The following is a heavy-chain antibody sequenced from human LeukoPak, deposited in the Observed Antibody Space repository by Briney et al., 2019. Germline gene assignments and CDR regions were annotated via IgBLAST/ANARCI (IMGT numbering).Heavy chain of an antibody. V-gene: IGHV1-18*01. CDR2: ISAYNGNT. CDR3: ARDRSSDKDYYYYYYMDV. Sequence: ASVKVSCKASGYTFTSYGISWVRQAPGQGLEWMGWISAYNGNTNYAQKLQGRDTMTTDTSTSTAYMELRSLRSDDTAVYYCARDRSSDKDYYYYYYMDVWGKGTTVTVSS. J-gene: IGHJ6*03. D-gene: IGHD3-9*01. CDR1: GYTFTSYG.